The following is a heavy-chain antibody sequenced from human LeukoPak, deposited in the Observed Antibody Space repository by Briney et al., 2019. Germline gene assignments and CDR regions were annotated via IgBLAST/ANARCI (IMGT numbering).Heavy chain of an antibody. CDR1: GFTFSSYG. CDR2: ISYDGSNK. D-gene: IGHD2-15*01. Sequence: GGSLRLSCAASGFTFSSYGMHWVRQAPGKGLEGVAVISYDGSNKHYADSVKDRFTISRDNSKNTLYLQMNSLRAEDTAVYYCANDFASYSPFDYWGQGTLVTVSS. V-gene: IGHV3-30*18. CDR3: ANDFASYSPFDY. J-gene: IGHJ4*02.